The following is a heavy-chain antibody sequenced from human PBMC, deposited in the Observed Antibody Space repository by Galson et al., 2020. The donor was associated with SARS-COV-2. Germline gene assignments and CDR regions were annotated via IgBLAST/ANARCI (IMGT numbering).Heavy chain of an antibody. D-gene: IGHD1-1*01. V-gene: IGHV1-46*01. CDR2: INPSGGST. Sequence: ASVKVSCKASGYTFTIYYMHWVRQAPGQGLEWMGIINPSGGSTSYAQKFQGRVTMTRDTSTSTVYMELSSLRSEYTAVYYCARDFTGTTSRYYYYGMDVWGQGTTVTVSS. CDR3: ARDFTGTTSRYYYYGMDV. CDR1: GYTFTIYY. J-gene: IGHJ6*02.